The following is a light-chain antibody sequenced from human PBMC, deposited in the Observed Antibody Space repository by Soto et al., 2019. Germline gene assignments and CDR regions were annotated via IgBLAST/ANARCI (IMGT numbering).Light chain of an antibody. J-gene: IGKJ1*01. CDR3: QQDGSSPWT. CDR1: QSVNNDY. V-gene: IGKV3-20*01. CDR2: GAS. Sequence: EIVLTQSPGTLSLSPGERAALSCRASQSVNNDYLAWYHQKPGRAPRLVIYGASKTATGIPDRFSGSGSGTDFTLTNSRLEPEDFAVYYCQQDGSSPWTFDQGTNVEIK.